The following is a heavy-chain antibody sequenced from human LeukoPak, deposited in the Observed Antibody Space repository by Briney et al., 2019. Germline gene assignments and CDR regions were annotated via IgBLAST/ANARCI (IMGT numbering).Heavy chain of an antibody. D-gene: IGHD4-17*01. CDR1: GGSVSSGSYY. V-gene: IGHV4-31*03. CDR2: IYYSGST. CDR3: AGGCVLYGDYFDY. Sequence: SETLSLTCTVSGGSVSSGSYYWSWIRQPPGKGLEWIGYIYYSGSTYYNPSLKSRVTISVDTSKNQFSLKLSSVTAADTAVYYCAGGCVLYGDYFDYWGQGTLVTVSS. J-gene: IGHJ4*02.